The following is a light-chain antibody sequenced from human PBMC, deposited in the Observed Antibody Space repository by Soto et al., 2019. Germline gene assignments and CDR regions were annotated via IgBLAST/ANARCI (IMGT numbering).Light chain of an antibody. J-gene: IGLJ2*01. CDR1: SSNIGAGYD. Sequence: QSVLTQPPSVSGAPGQRVTISCTGSSSNIGAGYDVHWYQHLPGTAPKLLMYGNTNRPSGVPDRFSGSKSGTSASLAITGLQAEDEADYYCQSYDSSLSGSVVFGGGTQLTVL. CDR2: GNT. V-gene: IGLV1-40*01. CDR3: QSYDSSLSGSVV.